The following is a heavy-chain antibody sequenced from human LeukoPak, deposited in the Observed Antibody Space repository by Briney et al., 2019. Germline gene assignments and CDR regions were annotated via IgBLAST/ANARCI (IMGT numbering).Heavy chain of an antibody. CDR2: LNFDGSRT. J-gene: IGHJ4*02. Sequence: GGSLRLSCAASGFTFNYFWMHWVRQAPGEGLVWVSRLNFDGSRTTYAEFVEGRFTISRDNAKNTLFLHMNSLRAEDTAVYYCARGIYGDPPAIDQWGQGALVTLSS. V-gene: IGHV3-74*01. D-gene: IGHD4-17*01. CDR1: GFTFNYFW. CDR3: ARGIYGDPPAIDQ.